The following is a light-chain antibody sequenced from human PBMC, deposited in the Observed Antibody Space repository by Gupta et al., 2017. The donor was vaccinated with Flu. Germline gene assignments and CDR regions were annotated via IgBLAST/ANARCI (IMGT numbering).Light chain of an antibody. Sequence: ATLSVSPGETATLSCRASQSVGSNLAWYQQKHGRAPRLLIYGTSTVATGIPARFSGSGSGTEFTLTISSRQSEDFAVYYCQQYNNWPPLTFGGGTKVEIK. J-gene: IGKJ4*01. CDR2: GTS. CDR3: QQYNNWPPLT. V-gene: IGKV3D-15*01. CDR1: QSVGSN.